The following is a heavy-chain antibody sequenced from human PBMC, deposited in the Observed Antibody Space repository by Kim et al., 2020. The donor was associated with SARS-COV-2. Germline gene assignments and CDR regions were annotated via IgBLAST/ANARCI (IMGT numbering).Heavy chain of an antibody. D-gene: IGHD6-13*01. Sequence: ADLVKGRFSITGDNAKNSLYLQMTSLRAEDTAVYYCARVSSGSSSWYWFDPWGQGTLVTVSS. J-gene: IGHJ5*02. CDR3: ARVSSGSSSWYWFDP. V-gene: IGHV3-11*05.